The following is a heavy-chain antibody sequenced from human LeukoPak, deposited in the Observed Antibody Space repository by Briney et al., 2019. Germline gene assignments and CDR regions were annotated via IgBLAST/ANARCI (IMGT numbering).Heavy chain of an antibody. V-gene: IGHV1-69*13. CDR3: ASQWPGELLDSHGDY. D-gene: IGHD1-26*01. J-gene: IGHJ4*02. CDR2: IIPIFGTA. CDR1: GGTFSSYA. Sequence: ASVKVSCKASGGTFSSYAISWVRQAPGQGLEWMGGIIPIFGTANYAQKFQGRVTITADESTSTAYMELSSLRSEDTAVYYCASQWPGELLDSHGDYWGQGTLVTVSS.